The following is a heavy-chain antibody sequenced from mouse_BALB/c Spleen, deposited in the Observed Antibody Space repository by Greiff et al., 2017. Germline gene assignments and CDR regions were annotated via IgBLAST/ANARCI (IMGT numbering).Heavy chain of an antibody. D-gene: IGHD1-1*01. Sequence: EVKLVESGGGLVQPGGSRKLSCAASGFTFSSFGMHWVRQAPEKGLEWVAYISSGSSTIYYADTVKGRFTISRDNPKNTLFLQMTSLRSEDTAMYYCARNYGSSYGYWYFDVWGAGTTVTVSS. CDR2: ISSGSSTI. CDR1: GFTFSSFG. J-gene: IGHJ1*01. CDR3: ARNYGSSYGYWYFDV. V-gene: IGHV5-17*02.